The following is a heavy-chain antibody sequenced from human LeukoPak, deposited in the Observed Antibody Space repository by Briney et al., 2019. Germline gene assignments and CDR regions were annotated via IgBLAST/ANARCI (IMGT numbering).Heavy chain of an antibody. J-gene: IGHJ6*03. D-gene: IGHD3-3*01. CDR2: ISSSSSFI. Sequence: GGSLRLSCAASGFTFSSYNMNWVRQAPGKGLEWVSSISSSSSFIYYADSVRGRFTISRDSAKNSLYLQMNSLRAEDTAVYYCARDQGFSYYFYYMDVWGKGTTVTVSS. CDR1: GFTFSSYN. CDR3: ARDQGFSYYFYYMDV. V-gene: IGHV3-21*01.